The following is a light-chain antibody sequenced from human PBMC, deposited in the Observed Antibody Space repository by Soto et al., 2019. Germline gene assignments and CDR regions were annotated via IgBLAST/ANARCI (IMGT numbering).Light chain of an antibody. CDR3: QQRGNWPLT. CDR2: DAS. V-gene: IGKV3-11*01. Sequence: EIVLTQSPATLSLSPGERATLSCRASQSVSSYFAWYQQKPGQAPRLLIYDASNRATGIPARFSGSGSETDFTLTISSLEPEDVAVYYCQQRGNWPLTFGQGTKVEIK. J-gene: IGKJ1*01. CDR1: QSVSSY.